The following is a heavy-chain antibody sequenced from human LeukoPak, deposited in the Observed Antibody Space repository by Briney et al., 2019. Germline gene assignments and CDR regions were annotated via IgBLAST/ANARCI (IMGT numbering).Heavy chain of an antibody. CDR3: ARLAPYCTSASCYANY. CDR1: GYSFTSYW. D-gene: IGHD2-2*01. CDR2: IYPGDSDT. Sequence: GESLKISCKGSGYSFTSYWIAWVRQMPGKGLDWMGIIYPGDSDTRYSPSLQGQVTISADKSISTAYLQWSSLKASDTAMYYCARLAPYCTSASCYANYWGQGTLVTVSS. J-gene: IGHJ4*02. V-gene: IGHV5-51*01.